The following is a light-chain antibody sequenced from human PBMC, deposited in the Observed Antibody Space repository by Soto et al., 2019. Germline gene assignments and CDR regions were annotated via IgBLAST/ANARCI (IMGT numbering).Light chain of an antibody. J-gene: IGLJ3*02. Sequence: QAVLTKPPSTSGTPGQRVTISCSGSRSKIGNNAVSWYQQFPGTAPKLLIYNNNQRPSGVPDRFSGSKSGTSASLAISGLQSEDESDYYCATWDDSLNARGVFGGGTKLNVL. CDR2: NNN. V-gene: IGLV1-44*01. CDR1: RSKIGNNA. CDR3: ATWDDSLNARGV.